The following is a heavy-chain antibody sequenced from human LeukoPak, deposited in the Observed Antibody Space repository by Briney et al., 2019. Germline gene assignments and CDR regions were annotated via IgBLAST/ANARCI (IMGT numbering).Heavy chain of an antibody. J-gene: IGHJ4*02. CDR2: ISGSGGST. Sequence: GGSLRLSCAASGFTFSSYAMSWVRQAPGKGVEGVSDISGSGGSTYYADSVKGRFTISRDNSKNTLYLQMNSLRAEDTAVYYCARRAGAYSHPYDYWGQGTLVTVSS. CDR3: ARRAGAYSHPYDY. CDR1: GFTFSSYA. V-gene: IGHV3-23*01. D-gene: IGHD4/OR15-4a*01.